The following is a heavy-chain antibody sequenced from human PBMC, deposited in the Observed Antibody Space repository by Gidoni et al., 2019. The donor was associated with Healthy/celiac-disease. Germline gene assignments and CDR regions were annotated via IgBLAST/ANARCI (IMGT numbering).Heavy chain of an antibody. CDR2: IIPIIGIA. J-gene: IGHJ4*02. V-gene: IGHV1-69*04. CDR1: GGTFRSYA. D-gene: IGHD3-22*01. CDR3: ATWEQYYYYDSSGYYWLDY. Sequence: QLQLVQSGAEVQTPGSSVQVSCTASGGTFRSYAIRWVRQAPGQGLEWMGRIIPIIGIANYAQKFQGRVKITADKSTSTAYMELSSRRSEETAVYYCATWEQYYYYDSSGYYWLDYWGQGTLVTVSS.